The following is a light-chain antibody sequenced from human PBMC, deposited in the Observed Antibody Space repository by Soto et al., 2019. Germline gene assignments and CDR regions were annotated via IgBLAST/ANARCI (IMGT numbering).Light chain of an antibody. V-gene: IGKV3-15*01. Sequence: EIVMTQSPATLSVSPGERATLSCWASQSVRSNLAWYQQKPGQGPRLLIYGASTRATGIPGRFSGSGSGTEFTLTITNLQSEDFAVYNCQQYSGWPLTFGGGTKVEIK. J-gene: IGKJ4*01. CDR3: QQYSGWPLT. CDR2: GAS. CDR1: QSVRSN.